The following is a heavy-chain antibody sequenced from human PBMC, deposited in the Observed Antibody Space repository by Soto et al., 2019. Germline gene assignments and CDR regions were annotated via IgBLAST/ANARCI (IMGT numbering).Heavy chain of an antibody. V-gene: IGHV3-23*01. CDR1: GFTFSTYA. J-gene: IGHJ3*02. Sequence: PGGSLRLSCAASGFTFSTYAMSWVRQAPGKGLEWVSSISGSAGGTYYADSVKGRFTISRDNSKNTLYLQMNSLRAEDTAVYYCAKVGYCSSTNCYDAFDIWGQGTMVTVSS. CDR3: AKVGYCSSTNCYDAFDI. CDR2: ISGSAGGT. D-gene: IGHD2-2*01.